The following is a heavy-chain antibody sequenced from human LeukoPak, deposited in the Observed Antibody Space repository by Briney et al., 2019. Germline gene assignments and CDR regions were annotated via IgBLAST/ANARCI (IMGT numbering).Heavy chain of an antibody. CDR2: IYYSGST. V-gene: IGHV4-59*01. D-gene: IGHD3-16*01. CDR3: ARVGVGRVFRAFDI. Sequence: SETLSLTCTVSGGTISSYCWSWIRQPPGKGLEWIGYIYYSGSTNYNPSLKSRVTISVDTSKSQFSLKLSSVTAADTAVYYCARVGVGRVFRAFDIWGQGTMVTVSS. CDR1: GGTISSYC. J-gene: IGHJ3*02.